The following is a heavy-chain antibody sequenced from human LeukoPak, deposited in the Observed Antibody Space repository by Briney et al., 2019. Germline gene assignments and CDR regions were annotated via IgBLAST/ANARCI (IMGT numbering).Heavy chain of an antibody. Sequence: ASVRVSCKASGYTFSTNGISWVRQAPGQGLEWMGWISAYNGNTNYAQKLQGRVTMTTDTSTSTAYMELRSLRSDDTAVYYCARDRGRAPFDPWGQGTLVTVSS. J-gene: IGHJ5*02. CDR2: ISAYNGNT. V-gene: IGHV1-18*01. CDR3: ARDRGRAPFDP. CDR1: GYTFSTNG. D-gene: IGHD3-10*01.